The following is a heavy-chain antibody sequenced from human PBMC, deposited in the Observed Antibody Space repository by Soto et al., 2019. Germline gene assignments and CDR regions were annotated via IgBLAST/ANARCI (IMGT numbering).Heavy chain of an antibody. CDR1: GFTFSSYW. CDR2: IRQDGSEK. D-gene: IGHD5-18*01. Sequence: GGSLRLSCAASGFTFSSYWMSWVRQAPGKGLEWVANIRQDGSEKYYVDSVKGRFTISRDNAKNSLYLQMNSLRAEDTAVYYCARAQLWLRGYYYYGMDVWGQGTTVTVSS. CDR3: ARAQLWLRGYYYYGMDV. J-gene: IGHJ6*02. V-gene: IGHV3-7*01.